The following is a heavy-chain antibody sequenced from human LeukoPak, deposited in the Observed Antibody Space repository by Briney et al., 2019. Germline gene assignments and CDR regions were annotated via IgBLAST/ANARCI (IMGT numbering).Heavy chain of an antibody. J-gene: IGHJ3*02. CDR2: ISGSGGST. CDR3: AKAIAVAGTYAFDI. Sequence: TGGSLRLSCAASGFTFSSYAMSWVRQAPGKGLEWVSAISGSGGSTYYADSVKGRFTISRDNSENTLYLQMNSLRAEDTAVYYCAKAIAVAGTYAFDIWGQGTMVTVSS. D-gene: IGHD6-19*01. CDR1: GFTFSSYA. V-gene: IGHV3-23*01.